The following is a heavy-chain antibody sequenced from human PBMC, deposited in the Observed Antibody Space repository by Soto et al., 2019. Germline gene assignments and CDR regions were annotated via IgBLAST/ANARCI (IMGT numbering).Heavy chain of an antibody. Sequence: QITLKESGPTLVSPAQPLTLTCGFSGFSLSSYGMGVAWIRQPPGKALEWLALIYWDDDKRYSPSLKDRLASSKDTSSNQVVLTITNMDPGDTATYCCAHAGDYDLLTLVHWVPGTLVTVSS. J-gene: IGHJ4*02. CDR2: IYWDDDK. CDR1: GFSLSSYGMG. CDR3: AHAGDYDLLTLVH. V-gene: IGHV2-5*02. D-gene: IGHD4-17*01.